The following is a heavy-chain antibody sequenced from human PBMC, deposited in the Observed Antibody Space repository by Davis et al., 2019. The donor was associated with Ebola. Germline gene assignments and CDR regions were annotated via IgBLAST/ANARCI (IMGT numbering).Heavy chain of an antibody. CDR1: GYTFTGYY. CDR2: INPNSGGT. V-gene: IGHV1-2*06. CDR3: ARGGDLDF. Sequence: ASVKVSCKASGYTFTGYYMHWVRQAPGQGLEWMGRINPNSGGTNYAQKFQGRLTITADKSTSTAYMELSSLRSEDTAVYYCARGGDLDFWGQGTLVTVSS. D-gene: IGHD4-17*01. J-gene: IGHJ4*02.